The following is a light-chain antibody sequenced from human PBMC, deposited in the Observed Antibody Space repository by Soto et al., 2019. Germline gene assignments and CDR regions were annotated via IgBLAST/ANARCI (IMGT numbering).Light chain of an antibody. Sequence: DIQMTQSPSTLSSSPGDRVTFCCRASQSVVDWLAWYQQKPGKAPKLLIYKASNLESGVPSRFGGSGSGSEFTLTISNLQPDDFATYYCQQYKDNPWTFGQGTKVEFK. CDR2: KAS. V-gene: IGKV1-5*03. CDR3: QQYKDNPWT. J-gene: IGKJ1*01. CDR1: QSVVDW.